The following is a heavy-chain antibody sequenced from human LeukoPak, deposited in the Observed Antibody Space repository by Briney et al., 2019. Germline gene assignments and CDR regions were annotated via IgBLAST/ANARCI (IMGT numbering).Heavy chain of an antibody. CDR3: ARRQVVTAANWYFDL. Sequence: TSETLSLTCTVSGGSISSYYWSWIRQPAGKGLEWIGRIYTSGSTNYNPSLKSRVTISVDTSKNQFSLKLSSVTAADTAVYYCARRQVVTAANWYFDLWGRGTLVTVSS. CDR1: GGSISSYY. V-gene: IGHV4-4*07. J-gene: IGHJ2*01. CDR2: IYTSGST. D-gene: IGHD2-21*02.